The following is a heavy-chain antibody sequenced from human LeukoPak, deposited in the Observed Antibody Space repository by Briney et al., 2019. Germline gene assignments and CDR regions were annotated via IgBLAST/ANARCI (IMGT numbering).Heavy chain of an antibody. D-gene: IGHD1-26*01. V-gene: IGHV3-30-3*01. Sequence: GGSLRLSCAASGFTFSNYAMSWVRQAPGKGLEWVAVISYDGSNKYYADSVKGRFTISRDNSKNTLYLQMNSLRAEDTAVYYCARGAWWELLYTHFDYWGQGTLVTVSS. CDR2: ISYDGSNK. J-gene: IGHJ4*02. CDR3: ARGAWWELLYTHFDY. CDR1: GFTFSNYA.